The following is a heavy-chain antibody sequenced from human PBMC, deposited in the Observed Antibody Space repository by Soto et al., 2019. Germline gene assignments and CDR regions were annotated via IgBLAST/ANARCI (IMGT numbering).Heavy chain of an antibody. D-gene: IGHD6-13*01. Sequence: QVQLQESGPGLVKPSQTLSLICTVSGGSINSGGYYWNWIRQHPGKGLEWIGYIFYSGSTYYNPLLRSRHTLPAESYEIQFSLNVCSVTDSDTDVYFCARGYRQSGYSSSWVFDYWGQGTLVNVSS. CDR3: ARGYRQSGYSSSWVFDY. CDR1: GGSINSGGYY. V-gene: IGHV4-31*03. CDR2: IFYSGST. J-gene: IGHJ4*02.